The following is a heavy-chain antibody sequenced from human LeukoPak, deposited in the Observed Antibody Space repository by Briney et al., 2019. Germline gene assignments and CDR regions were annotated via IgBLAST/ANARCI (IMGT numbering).Heavy chain of an antibody. CDR3: ARVWVAAATSDAFDI. D-gene: IGHD1-26*01. CDR1: GYTFTRHY. J-gene: IGHJ3*02. Sequence: GASVKVSCKASGYTFTRHYIHWVRQAPGRGLEWMGIISPGGGSTSYAQKFQGRVTMTTDTSTRTVYMGLSSLRSEDTAVYYCARVWVAAATSDAFDIWGQGTMVTVSA. V-gene: IGHV1-46*01. CDR2: ISPGGGST.